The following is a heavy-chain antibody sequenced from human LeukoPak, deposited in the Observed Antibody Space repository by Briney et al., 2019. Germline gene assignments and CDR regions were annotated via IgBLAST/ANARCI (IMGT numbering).Heavy chain of an antibody. CDR2: ISGSGGST. D-gene: IGHD3-10*01. Sequence: GGSLRVSCAASGFTFSSYAMSWVRQAPVKGLEWVSAISGSGGSTYYADSVKGRFTISRDNAKNSLYLQMNSLRVDDTAVYYCVRGVEHWGQGTLVTVSS. CDR3: VRGVEH. V-gene: IGHV3-23*01. CDR1: GFTFSSYA. J-gene: IGHJ4*02.